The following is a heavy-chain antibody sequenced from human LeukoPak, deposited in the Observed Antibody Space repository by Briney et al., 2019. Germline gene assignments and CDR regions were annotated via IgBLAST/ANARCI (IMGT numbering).Heavy chain of an antibody. CDR2: IYYSGST. Sequence: SETLSLTCTVSGVSISSYYWSWIRQPPGKGLEWIGYIYYSGSTNYNPSLKSRVTISVDTSKNQFSLKLSSVTAADTAVYYCARRWLRGSFDYWGQGTLDTVSS. J-gene: IGHJ4*02. CDR3: ARRWLRGSFDY. V-gene: IGHV4-59*12. CDR1: GVSISSYY. D-gene: IGHD5-12*01.